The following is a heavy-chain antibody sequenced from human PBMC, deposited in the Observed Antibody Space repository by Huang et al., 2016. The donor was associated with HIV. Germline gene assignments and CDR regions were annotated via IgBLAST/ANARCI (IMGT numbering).Heavy chain of an antibody. CDR2: SDNDGSIT. CDR3: VRVGGYSSPLGY. CDR1: AFTFSNYW. D-gene: IGHD5-18*01. Sequence: EVHLVESGGGLVQPGGSLRLSCAASAFTFSNYWMHWVRQVPGKGLVGVARSDNDGSITTYVDSVKGRFTISRDNDKNTVFLQMNSLRVEDTAVYYCVRVGGYSSPLGYWGQGTLVTVSS. V-gene: IGHV3-74*01. J-gene: IGHJ4*02.